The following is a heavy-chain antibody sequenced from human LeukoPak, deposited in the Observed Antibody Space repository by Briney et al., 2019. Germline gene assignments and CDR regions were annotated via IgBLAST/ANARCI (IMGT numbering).Heavy chain of an antibody. V-gene: IGHV4-39*01. J-gene: IGHJ4*02. Sequence: SETLSLTCTVSGGSINSGTYYWGWIRQPPGKGLEWIASMYHDGRTSYNPSLESRVTISIDTSTNQFSLKLSSVTAADTAVYYCASDHKSITMRKGQYFDYRGQGVLVTVSS. CDR3: ASDHKSITMRKGQYFDY. CDR1: GGSINSGTYY. D-gene: IGHD1-14*01. CDR2: MYHDGRT.